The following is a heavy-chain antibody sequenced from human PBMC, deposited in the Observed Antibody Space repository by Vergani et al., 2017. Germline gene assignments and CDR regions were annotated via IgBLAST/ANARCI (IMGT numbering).Heavy chain of an antibody. V-gene: IGHV3-23*01. D-gene: IGHD3-16*01. CDR1: GFTFSSYA. CDR3: ARGSSSRGGGESYYYYYMDV. CDR2: ISGSGGST. Sequence: EVQLLESGGGLVQPGGSLRLSCAASGFTFSSYAMSWVRQAPGKGLEWVSAISGSGGSTYYADSVKGRFTISRDNSKNTLYLQMNSLRAEDTAVYYCARGSSSRGGGESYYYYYMDVWGKGTTVTVSS. J-gene: IGHJ6*03.